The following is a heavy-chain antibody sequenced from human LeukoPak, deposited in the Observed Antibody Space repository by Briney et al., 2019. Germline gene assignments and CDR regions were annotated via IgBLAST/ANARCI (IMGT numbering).Heavy chain of an antibody. D-gene: IGHD2-21*02. CDR3: ARRVTAIGYYYYGMDV. CDR1: GYTFTSYG. V-gene: IGHV1-18*01. CDR2: ISAYNGNT. J-gene: IGHJ6*02. Sequence: PGASVKVSCKASGYTFTSYGISWVRQAPGQGLEWMGWISAYNGNTNYAQKLQGRVTMTTDTSTSTAYMELRSLRSDDTAVYYCARRVTAIGYYYYGMDVWGQGTTVTVSS.